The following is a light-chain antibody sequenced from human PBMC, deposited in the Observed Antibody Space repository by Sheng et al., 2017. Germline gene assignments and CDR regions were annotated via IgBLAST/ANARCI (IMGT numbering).Light chain of an antibody. V-gene: IGLV1-51*01. CDR2: DSE. CDR3: ATWDDGLSEVL. CDR1: NSNIGDNH. Sequence: QSVLTQPPSVSAAPGQKVTISCSGSNSNIGDNHVSWYQQLPETAPKLLIFDSEKRPSGIPDRFSGSKSGTSATLVITGLQTGDEADFYCATWDDGLSEVLFGGGTKLTVL. J-gene: IGLJ2*01.